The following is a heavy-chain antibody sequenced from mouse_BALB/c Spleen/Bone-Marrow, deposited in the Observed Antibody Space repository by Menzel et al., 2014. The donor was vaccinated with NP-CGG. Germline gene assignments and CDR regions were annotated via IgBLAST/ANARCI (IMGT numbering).Heavy chain of an antibody. Sequence: VQRVESGPELVQPGASVRISCKASGYTFTSYYIHWVKQRPGQGLEWIGWIYPGNVNTKYNEKFRGKATLTADKSSSTAYMQLSSLTSEDSAVYFCATYDYWGQGTTLTVSS. CDR2: IYPGNVNT. CDR1: GYTFTSYY. J-gene: IGHJ2*01. CDR3: ATYDY. V-gene: IGHV1S56*01.